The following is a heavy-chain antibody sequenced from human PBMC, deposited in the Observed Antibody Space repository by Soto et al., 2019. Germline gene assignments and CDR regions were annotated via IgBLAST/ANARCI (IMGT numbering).Heavy chain of an antibody. V-gene: IGHV4-31*03. CDR3: ARARRSGESRTYYYGSGSYLAPLTEYYFDY. CDR1: GGSISSGGYY. J-gene: IGHJ4*02. CDR2: IYYSGST. D-gene: IGHD3-10*01. Sequence: SETLSLTCTVSGGSISSGGYYWSWIRQHPGKGLEWIGYIYYSGSTYYNPSLKSRVTISVDTSKNQFSLKLSSVTAADTAVYYCARARRSGESRTYYYGSGSYLAPLTEYYFDYWGQGTLVTVSS.